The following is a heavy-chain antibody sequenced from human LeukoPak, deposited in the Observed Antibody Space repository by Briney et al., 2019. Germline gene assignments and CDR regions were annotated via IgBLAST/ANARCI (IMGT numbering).Heavy chain of an antibody. D-gene: IGHD1-26*01. J-gene: IGHJ3*02. CDR2: IYHSGST. V-gene: IGHV4-38-2*02. Sequence: SETLSLACTVSGYSISSGYYWGWIRPPPGKGLEWIGSIYHSGSTYYNPSLKSRVTISVDTFKNQFSLKLSSVTAADTAVYYCARVGVGANGAFDIWGQGTMVTVSS. CDR1: GYSISSGYY. CDR3: ARVGVGANGAFDI.